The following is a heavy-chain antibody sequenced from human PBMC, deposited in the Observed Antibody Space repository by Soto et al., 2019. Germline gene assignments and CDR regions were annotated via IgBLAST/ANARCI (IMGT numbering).Heavy chain of an antibody. CDR2: IIPILGIA. CDR1: GGTFSSYT. Sequence: QVQLVQSGAEVKKPGSSVKVSCKASGGTFSSYTISWVRQAPGQGLEWMGRIIPILGIANYAQKFQGRVTITADKATSTAYMELSSLRCEDTAVYYCARSWGHDAFDIWGQGTMVTVSS. CDR3: ARSWGHDAFDI. D-gene: IGHD3-16*01. V-gene: IGHV1-69*02. J-gene: IGHJ3*02.